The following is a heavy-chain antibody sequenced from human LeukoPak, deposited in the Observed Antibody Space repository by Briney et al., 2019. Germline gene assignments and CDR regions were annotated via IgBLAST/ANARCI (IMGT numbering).Heavy chain of an antibody. V-gene: IGHV4-61*08. J-gene: IGHJ4*02. D-gene: IGHD1-26*01. CDR3: ARTQSQSGSYRYYFGY. CDR2: IYYIRNT. Sequence: PSETLSLTCTVSGGSVGSAGEYWSWIRQPPGGGLEWIGYIYYIRNTNYNPSLKSRVTMSLVPSKNQFSLKLNSVTAADTAVYYCARTQSQSGSYRYYFGYWGQGTLVIVSS. CDR1: GGSVGSAGEY.